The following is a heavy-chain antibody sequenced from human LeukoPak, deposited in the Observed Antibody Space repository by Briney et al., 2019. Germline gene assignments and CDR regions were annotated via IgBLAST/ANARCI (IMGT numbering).Heavy chain of an antibody. CDR2: ISGSGGST. J-gene: IGHJ4*02. V-gene: IGHV3-23*01. D-gene: IGHD2/OR15-2a*01. CDR3: AKDLSGDFDY. Sequence: PGGSLRLSCAASGFTFSDYYMSWIRQAPGKGLEWVSAISGSGGSTYYADSVKGRFTISRDNSKNTLYLQMNSLRAEDTAVYYCAKDLSGDFDYWGQGTLVTVSS. CDR1: GFTFSDYY.